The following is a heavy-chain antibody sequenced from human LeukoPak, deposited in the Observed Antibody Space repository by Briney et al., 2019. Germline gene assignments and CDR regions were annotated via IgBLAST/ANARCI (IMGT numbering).Heavy chain of an antibody. Sequence: PGGSLRLSCAASGFTFSNYGMNWVRQAPGKGLEWISFISRSGATIYYADSVKGRFTISRDNAKNSLYLQMNSLGAEDTAVYYCARDRGGGDIYFDYWGQGTLVTVSS. D-gene: IGHD2-21*02. CDR3: ARDRGGGDIYFDY. CDR2: ISRSGATI. CDR1: GFTFSNYG. V-gene: IGHV3-48*03. J-gene: IGHJ4*02.